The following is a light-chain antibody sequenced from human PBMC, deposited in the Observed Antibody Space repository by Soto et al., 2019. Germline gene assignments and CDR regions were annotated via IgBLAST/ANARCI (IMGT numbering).Light chain of an antibody. CDR2: AAS. CDR3: QQSHSTPLT. V-gene: IGKV1-39*01. J-gene: IGKJ4*01. Sequence: DIQMTQSPPSLSASVGDRVTITCRASQSISNFLNWYQQKPGKAPKLLIYAASSLQSGVPARFSGSGSGTDFTLTISSLQPEDFASYYCQQSHSTPLTFGGGTKVEIK. CDR1: QSISNF.